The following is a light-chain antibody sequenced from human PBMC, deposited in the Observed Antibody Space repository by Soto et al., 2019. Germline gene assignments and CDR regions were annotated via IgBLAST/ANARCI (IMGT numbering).Light chain of an antibody. CDR2: AAS. CDR1: QSMKTY. Sequence: DIQMTQSPSSLSASIGDRVTITCRASQSMKTYLNWYQQKPGQAPKLLIYAASTLQTGVPSRFSGSGSGTDFTLTVSSLQPEDVATYYCQQTYSSPITFVQGTRVEIK. CDR3: QQTYSSPIT. V-gene: IGKV1-39*01. J-gene: IGKJ1*01.